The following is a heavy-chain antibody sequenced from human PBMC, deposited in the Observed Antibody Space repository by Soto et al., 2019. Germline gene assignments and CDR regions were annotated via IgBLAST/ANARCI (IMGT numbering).Heavy chain of an antibody. Sequence: SETLSLTCAVSGGSISSGGYSWSWIRQPPGKGLEWIGYIYHSGSTYYNPSLKSRVTISVDRSKNQFSLKLSSVTAADTAVYYCARGAAAGSYGMGVWGQGTTVTVSS. CDR2: IYHSGST. V-gene: IGHV4-30-2*01. CDR3: ARGAAAGSYGMGV. D-gene: IGHD6-13*01. CDR1: GGSISSGGYS. J-gene: IGHJ6*02.